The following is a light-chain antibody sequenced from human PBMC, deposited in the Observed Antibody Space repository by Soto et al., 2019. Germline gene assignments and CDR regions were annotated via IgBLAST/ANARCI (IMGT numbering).Light chain of an antibody. CDR1: QSVSSN. Sequence: DIVMTQSPATLSVSPGDSATLSCRASQSVSSNLAWYQQKPGQAPRLLIYGASTRATGIPATFSGSGSGTEFTLTISSLQSEDFAVYYCQQYNNWPPWTFGQGTKVDIK. V-gene: IGKV3-15*01. J-gene: IGKJ1*01. CDR3: QQYNNWPPWT. CDR2: GAS.